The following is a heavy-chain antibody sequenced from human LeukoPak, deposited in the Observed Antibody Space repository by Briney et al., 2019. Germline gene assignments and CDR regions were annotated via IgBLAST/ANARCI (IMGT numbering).Heavy chain of an antibody. Sequence: SETLSLTCTVSGGSISSYYCSWIRQPPGKGLEWIGYIYYSGSTNYNPSLKSRVTISVDTSKNQFSLKLSSVTAADTAVYYCARDRDGYNSFDYWGQGTLVTVSS. V-gene: IGHV4-59*01. CDR2: IYYSGST. D-gene: IGHD5-24*01. CDR3: ARDRDGYNSFDY. J-gene: IGHJ4*02. CDR1: GGSISSYY.